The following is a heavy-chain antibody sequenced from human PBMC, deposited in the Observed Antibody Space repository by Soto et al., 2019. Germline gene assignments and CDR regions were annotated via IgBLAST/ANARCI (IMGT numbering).Heavy chain of an antibody. CDR3: ARNRYGGYDFDY. V-gene: IGHV4-4*02. D-gene: IGHD5-12*01. J-gene: IGHJ4*02. Sequence: QVQLQESGPGLVKPSRTLSLTCAVSSGSITSSNWWSWVRQPPGKGLEWIGEVSHSGNTNYIPSLKSRVTISVDKSRNQFSLRLNSVTAADTAVYYCARNRYGGYDFDYWGQGTLVTVSS. CDR2: VSHSGNT. CDR1: SGSITSSNW.